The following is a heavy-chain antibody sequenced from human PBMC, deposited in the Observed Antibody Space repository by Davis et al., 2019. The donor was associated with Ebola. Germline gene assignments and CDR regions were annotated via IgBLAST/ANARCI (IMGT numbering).Heavy chain of an antibody. J-gene: IGHJ6*02. CDR2: ISYDGSNK. CDR1: GFTFSSYA. V-gene: IGHV3-30*04. CDR3: AGALANYGDYWFGYYYYYGMDV. Sequence: PGGSLRLSCAASGFTFSSYAMHWVRQAPGKGLEWVAVISYDGSNKYYADSVKGRFTISRDNSKNTLYLQMNSLRAEDTAVYYCAGALANYGDYWFGYYYYYGMDVWGQGTTVTVSS. D-gene: IGHD4-17*01.